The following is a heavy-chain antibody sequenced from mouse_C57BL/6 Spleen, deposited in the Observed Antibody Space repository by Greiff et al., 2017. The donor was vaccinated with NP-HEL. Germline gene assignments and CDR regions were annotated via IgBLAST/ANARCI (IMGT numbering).Heavy chain of an antibody. D-gene: IGHD2-3*01. V-gene: IGHV1-81*01. CDR2: IYPRSGNT. CDR3: AREDDYWYFDV. CDR1: GYTFTSYG. J-gene: IGHJ1*03. Sequence: QVQLKESGAELARPGASVKLSCKASGYTFTSYGISWVKQRTGQGLEWIGEIYPRSGNTYYNEKFKGKATLTADKSSSTAYMELRSLTSEDSAVYFCAREDDYWYFDVWGTGTTVTVSS.